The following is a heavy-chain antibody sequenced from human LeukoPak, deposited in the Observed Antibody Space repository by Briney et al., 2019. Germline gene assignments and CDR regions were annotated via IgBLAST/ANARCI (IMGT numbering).Heavy chain of an antibody. CDR3: ALGGYSRY. CDR1: GFTFDDYA. Sequence: GGSLRLSCAASGFTFDDYAMHWVRQAPGKGLEWVSGISWNSGSIGYADSVKGRFSISRDNAKNSLYLQMNSLRAEDTALYYCALGGYSRYWGQGTLVTVSS. V-gene: IGHV3-9*01. CDR2: ISWNSGSI. D-gene: IGHD1-26*01. J-gene: IGHJ4*02.